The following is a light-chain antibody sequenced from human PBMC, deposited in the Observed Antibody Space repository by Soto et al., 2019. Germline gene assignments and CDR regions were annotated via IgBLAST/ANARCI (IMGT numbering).Light chain of an antibody. V-gene: IGKV3-20*01. CDR3: QQYGRSPFT. J-gene: IGKJ3*01. Sequence: EIVLTQSPGTLSLSPGERATLSCRASQSDTSGYLAWYQQKPGQTPRLLIYDASSRATGIPDRFSGSGSGTDFTLTISRLEPEDFAVYYCQQYGRSPFTFGPGTKVDIK. CDR2: DAS. CDR1: QSDTSGY.